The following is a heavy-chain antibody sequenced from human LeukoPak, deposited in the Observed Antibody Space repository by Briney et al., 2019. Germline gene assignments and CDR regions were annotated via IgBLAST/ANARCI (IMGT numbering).Heavy chain of an antibody. Sequence: KPSETLSLTCTVSGGSISSYYWSWIRQPPGKGLEWIGYIYYSGSTNYNPSLKSRVTISVDTSKNQFSLKLSSVTAADTAVYYCARRLRGSYHYWGQGTLVTVSS. CDR3: ARRLRGSYHY. D-gene: IGHD3-16*02. J-gene: IGHJ4*02. CDR1: GGSISSYY. V-gene: IGHV4-59*08. CDR2: IYYSGST.